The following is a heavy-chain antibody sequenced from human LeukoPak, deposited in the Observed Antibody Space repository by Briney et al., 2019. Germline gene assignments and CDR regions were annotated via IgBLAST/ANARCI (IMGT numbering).Heavy chain of an antibody. Sequence: GGSLRLSCAASGFTFSSYWMHWVRQAPGKGLVWVSRINSDGSSTSYADSVKGRFTISRDNAKNTLYLQMNSLRAEDTAVYYCARYDYYDSSGYKVAEYFQHWGQGTLVTVSS. CDR1: GFTFSSYW. D-gene: IGHD3-22*01. V-gene: IGHV3-74*01. CDR3: ARYDYYDSSGYKVAEYFQH. CDR2: INSDGSST. J-gene: IGHJ1*01.